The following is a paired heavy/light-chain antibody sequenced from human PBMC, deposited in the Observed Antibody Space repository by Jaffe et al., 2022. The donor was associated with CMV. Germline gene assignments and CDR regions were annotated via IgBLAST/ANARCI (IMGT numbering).Light chain of an antibody. CDR3: QQYGSSPWT. V-gene: IGKV3-20*01. CDR1: QSVTSSY. CDR2: RAS. Sequence: EIVLTQSPGTLSLSPGERATLSCRASQSVTSSYLAWYQQKPGQAPRLLIYRASSRATGIPDRFSGSGSGTDFTLTISRLEPEDCALYYCQQYGSSPWTFGQGTKVEIK. J-gene: IGKJ1*01.
Heavy chain of an antibody. CDR1: GFSLSTSEVG. CDR3: AHIKLSCSPSRDLFCDGDWGDYFDY. J-gene: IGHJ4*02. CDR2: IYWNDDK. Sequence: QITLKESGPTLVKPTQTLTLTCTFSGFSLSTSEVGVGWIRQPPGKALEWLAFIYWNDDKRFSPSLKSRLTITKDSSKNQVVLTMTNMDPADTGTYYCAHIKLSCSPSRDLFCDGDWGDYFDYWGQGTLVTVSS. D-gene: IGHD2-21*02. V-gene: IGHV2-5*01.